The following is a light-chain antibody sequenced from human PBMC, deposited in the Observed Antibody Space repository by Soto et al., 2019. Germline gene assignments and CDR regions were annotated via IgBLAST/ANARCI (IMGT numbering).Light chain of an antibody. V-gene: IGKV3-20*01. J-gene: IGKJ3*01. CDR2: GAS. CDR1: QSVSSSY. Sequence: EIVLTQSPGTLSLSPGERATLSCRASQSVSSSYLAWYQQKPGQAPRLLIYGASSRATGIPDRFSGSGSGTDSTLTISRLEPQDFALYYCQQYGSSLLTFGPRTKVDIK. CDR3: QQYGSSLLT.